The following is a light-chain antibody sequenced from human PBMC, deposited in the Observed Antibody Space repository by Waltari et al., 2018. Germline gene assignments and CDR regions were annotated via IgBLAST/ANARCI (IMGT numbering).Light chain of an antibody. CDR1: QSISSY. CDR2: AAS. J-gene: IGKJ2*01. Sequence: DIQLTQSPSFLSASVGDRVTITCRASQSISSYLNWYQHKPGKAPKLLIYAASSLQSGVPSRFSGSGSGTDFTLTISSLQPEDFATYYCQQSYSTPPYTFGQGTKLEIK. V-gene: IGKV1-39*01. CDR3: QQSYSTPPYT.